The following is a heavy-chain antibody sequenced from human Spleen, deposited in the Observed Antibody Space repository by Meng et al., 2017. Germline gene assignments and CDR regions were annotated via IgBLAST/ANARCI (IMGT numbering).Heavy chain of an antibody. D-gene: IGHD3-22*01. CDR3: ARVHYYDTSGYILFDY. J-gene: IGHJ4*02. CDR2: TYYRSKWYN. V-gene: IGHV6-1*01. Sequence: QVQLTHPGPGLVNPSQTPSPTGAISGDSVSSNSAAWNWIRQSPSRGLEWLGRTYYRSKWYNDYAVSVKSRITINPDTSKNQFSLQLNSVTPEDTAVYYCARVHYYDTSGYILFDYWGQGTLVTVSS. CDR1: GDSVSSNSAA.